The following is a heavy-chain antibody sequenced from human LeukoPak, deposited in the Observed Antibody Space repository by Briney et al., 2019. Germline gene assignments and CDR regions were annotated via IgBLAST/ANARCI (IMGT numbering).Heavy chain of an antibody. CDR3: ARNSGWPRVWFDP. CDR1: GVSINTYY. CDR2: IYYSGST. V-gene: IGHV4-59*01. Sequence: SETLSLTCTVSGVSINTYYWSWIRQPPGKGLEWIGYIYYSGSTNYNPSLKTRVTISVDTSKNQFSLRLTSVTAADAAVYYCARNSGWPRVWFDPWGQGTLVTVSS. D-gene: IGHD6-19*01. J-gene: IGHJ5*02.